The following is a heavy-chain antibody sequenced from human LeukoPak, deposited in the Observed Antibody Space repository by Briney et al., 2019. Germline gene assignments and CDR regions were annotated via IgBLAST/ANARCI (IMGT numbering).Heavy chain of an antibody. CDR2: ISSSNGNR. CDR3: ARDLMGIAYRGAFYY. J-gene: IGHJ4*02. D-gene: IGHD6-13*01. V-gene: IGHV3-21*04. Sequence: GGSLRLSCAASGFTFSTYSMNWVRQAPGKGLEWVSSISSSNGNRFYADSVKGRFTISRDNAKKSLYLQMNSLRAEDTAVYYCARDLMGIAYRGAFYYWGQGTLVTVSS. CDR1: GFTFSTYS.